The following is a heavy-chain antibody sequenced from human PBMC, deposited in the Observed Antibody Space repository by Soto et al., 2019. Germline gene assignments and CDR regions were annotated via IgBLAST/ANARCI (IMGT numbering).Heavy chain of an antibody. Sequence: SETLSLTCTVSGGSISSGGYYWSWIRQHPGKGLEWIGYIYYSGSTYYNPSLKSRVTISVDTSKNQFSLKLSSVTAADTAVYYCARWWSGSRQGFDPWGQGTLVTAPQ. J-gene: IGHJ5*02. D-gene: IGHD3-3*01. CDR3: ARWWSGSRQGFDP. CDR1: GGSISSGGYY. V-gene: IGHV4-31*03. CDR2: IYYSGST.